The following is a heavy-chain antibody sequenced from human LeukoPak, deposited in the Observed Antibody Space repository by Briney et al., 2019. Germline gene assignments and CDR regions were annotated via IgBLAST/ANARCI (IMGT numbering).Heavy chain of an antibody. CDR3: VRGAYSSSWLNFDY. Sequence: GGSLRLSCAASGFTFSSYEMNWVRQAPGKGLEWVSYISSSGSTIYYADSVKGRFTISRDNSKNTLYLQMNSLRAEDTAVYYCVRGAYSSSWLNFDYWGQGTLVTVSS. CDR1: GFTFSSYE. D-gene: IGHD6-13*01. CDR2: ISSSGSTI. J-gene: IGHJ4*02. V-gene: IGHV3-48*03.